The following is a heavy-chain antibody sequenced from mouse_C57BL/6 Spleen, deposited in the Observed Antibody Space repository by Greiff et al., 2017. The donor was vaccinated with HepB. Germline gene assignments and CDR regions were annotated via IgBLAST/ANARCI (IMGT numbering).Heavy chain of an antibody. J-gene: IGHJ4*01. CDR3: ARGGYYGSSYDAMDY. Sequence: VQLQQSGAELVKPGASVKMSCKASGYTFTSYWITWVKQRPGQGLEWIGDIYPGSGSTNYNEKFKSKATLTVDTSSSTAYMQLSSLTSEDSAVYYCARGGYYGSSYDAMDYWGQGTSVTVSS. CDR1: GYTFTSYW. D-gene: IGHD1-1*01. V-gene: IGHV1-55*01. CDR2: IYPGSGST.